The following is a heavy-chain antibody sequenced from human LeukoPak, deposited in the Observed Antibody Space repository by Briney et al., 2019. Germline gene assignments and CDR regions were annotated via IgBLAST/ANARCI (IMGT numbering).Heavy chain of an antibody. Sequence: GGSLRLSCAASAFAVSSNYMSWVRQAPGEGLEWVSGIYRGGSTDYAGCGKGRFTNSRENSKDTLYLHMNSLRAEHTAVYYCARDRDSSGYYYVWGQGTLVTVSS. J-gene: IGHJ4*02. D-gene: IGHD3-22*01. CDR2: IYRGGST. CDR1: AFAVSSNY. CDR3: ARDRDSSGYYYV. V-gene: IGHV3-53*01.